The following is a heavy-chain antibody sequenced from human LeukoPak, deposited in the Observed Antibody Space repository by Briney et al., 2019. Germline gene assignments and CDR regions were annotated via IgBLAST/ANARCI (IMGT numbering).Heavy chain of an antibody. J-gene: IGHJ4*02. D-gene: IGHD2-2*01. CDR1: GFTFSSYA. CDR3: AKGLVPAAIRVVDY. V-gene: IGHV3-30-3*01. CDR2: ISYDGSNK. Sequence: PGRSLRLSCAASGFTFSSYAMHWVRQAPGKGLEWVAVISYDGSNKYYADSVKGRFTISRDNSQNTLYLQVNSLRVEDTAVYYCAKGLVPAAIRVVDYWGQGTLVTVSS.